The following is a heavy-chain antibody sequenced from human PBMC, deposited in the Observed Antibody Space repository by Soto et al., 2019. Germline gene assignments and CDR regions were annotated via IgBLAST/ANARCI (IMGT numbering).Heavy chain of an antibody. CDR1: GYTFTTYW. CDR2: IYPGDSDT. CDR3: ARYYCSSTSCYTGRGTKAYYYGMDV. D-gene: IGHD2-2*02. V-gene: IGHV5-51*01. J-gene: IGHJ6*02. Sequence: LKISCKGSGYTFTTYWIGWVRQMPGKGLEWMGIIYPGDSDTRYSPSFQGQVTISADKSITTAYLQWSSLKASDTAMYYCARYYCSSTSCYTGRGTKAYYYGMDVWGQGTTVTFAS.